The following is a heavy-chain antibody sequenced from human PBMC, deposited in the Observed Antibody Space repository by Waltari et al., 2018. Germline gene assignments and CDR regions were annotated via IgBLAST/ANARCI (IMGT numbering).Heavy chain of an antibody. CDR3: AKLGAYSGYEDAFDI. V-gene: IGHV3-23*03. CDR2: IYSGGST. Sequence: EVQLLESGGGLVQPGGSLRLSCAASGFTFSSYAMSWVRQAPGKGLEWVSVIYSGGSTYYADSVKGRFTISRDNSKNTLYLQINSLRAEDTAVYYCAKLGAYSGYEDAFDIWGQGTMVTVSS. D-gene: IGHD5-12*01. CDR1: GFTFSSYA. J-gene: IGHJ3*02.